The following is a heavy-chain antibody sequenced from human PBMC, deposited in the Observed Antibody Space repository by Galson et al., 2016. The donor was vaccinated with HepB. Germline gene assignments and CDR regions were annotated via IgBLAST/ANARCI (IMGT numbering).Heavy chain of an antibody. CDR2: ISGDYST. D-gene: IGHD5-18*01. CDR1: GFTFSNYA. Sequence: SLRLSCAASGFTFSNYAMSWVRQAPGKGLEWVSVISGDYSTYYSDSVKGRFTISRDNSRNTLYLQMNSLRAEDTAIFFCAKLRGYSFLRDAFDIWGQGTMLTVSS. V-gene: IGHV3-23*01. J-gene: IGHJ3*02. CDR3: AKLRGYSFLRDAFDI.